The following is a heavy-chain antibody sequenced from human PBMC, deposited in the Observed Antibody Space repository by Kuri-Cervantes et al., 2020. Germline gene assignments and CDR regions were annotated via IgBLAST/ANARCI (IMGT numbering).Heavy chain of an antibody. V-gene: IGHV1-3*01. CDR1: GYTFTNYG. J-gene: IGHJ5*02. D-gene: IGHD2-2*01. CDR2: VNAGNGNT. Sequence: ASVKVSCKASGYTFTNYGISWVRQAPGQRLEWMGRVNAGNGNTKYSQKFQGRVTITRDTSASTAYMELSSLRSEDTAAYYCAKGVPAAMLSWFDPWGQGTLVTVSS. CDR3: AKGVPAAMLSWFDP.